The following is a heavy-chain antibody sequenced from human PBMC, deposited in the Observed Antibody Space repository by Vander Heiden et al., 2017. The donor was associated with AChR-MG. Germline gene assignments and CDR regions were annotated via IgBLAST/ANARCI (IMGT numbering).Heavy chain of an antibody. CDR1: GGTFSSYA. CDR2: IIPIFGTA. D-gene: IGHD3-9*01. CDR3: ARGSGVQYYDILTGPFDL. V-gene: IGHV1-69*01. Sequence: QVQLVQSGAEVKKPGSSVKVSCKASGGTFSSYAISWVRQAPGQGLEWMGGIIPIFGTANYAQKFQGRVTITADESTSTAYMELSSLRSEDTAVYYCARGSGVQYYDILTGPFDLWGRGTLVTVSS. J-gene: IGHJ2*01.